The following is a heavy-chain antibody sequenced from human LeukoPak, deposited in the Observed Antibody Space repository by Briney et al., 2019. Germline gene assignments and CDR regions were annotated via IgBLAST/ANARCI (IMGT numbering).Heavy chain of an antibody. V-gene: IGHV3-49*03. CDR2: IRSKAYGGTT. Sequence: PGGSLRLSCTASGFTFGDYAMSWFRQAPGKGLEGVGFIRSKAYGGTTEYAASVKGRFTISRDDSKSIAYLQMNSLKTEDTAVYYCTRDYDFWSGYRPRYFQHWGQGTLVTVSS. D-gene: IGHD3-3*01. J-gene: IGHJ1*01. CDR3: TRDYDFWSGYRPRYFQH. CDR1: GFTFGDYA.